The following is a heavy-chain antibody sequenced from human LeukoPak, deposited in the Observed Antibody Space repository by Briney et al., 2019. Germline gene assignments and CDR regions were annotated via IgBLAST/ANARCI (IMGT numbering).Heavy chain of an antibody. CDR3: ARTQKYYDLWSGMN. J-gene: IGHJ4*02. Sequence: PGRSLRLSCAASGFTFSSYGMHWVRQAPGKGLEWVAVIWYDGSNKYYADSVKGRFTVSRDNAKSSLYLQMNSLRAEDTAVYYCARTQKYYDLWSGMNWGQGTLVTVSS. CDR1: GFTFSSYG. V-gene: IGHV3-33*03. CDR2: IWYDGSNK. D-gene: IGHD3-3*01.